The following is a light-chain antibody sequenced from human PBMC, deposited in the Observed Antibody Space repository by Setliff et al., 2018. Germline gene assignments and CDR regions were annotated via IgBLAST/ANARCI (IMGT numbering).Light chain of an antibody. J-gene: IGLJ1*01. CDR3: SSYAGNYIYV. CDR2: EVS. Sequence: QSALTQPPSASGSPGQSVAISCTGTSRDVGGFNFVSWYQQHPGKAPKLIIYEVSKRPSGVPDRFSGPKSGNTASLTVSGLQAEDEADYYCSSYAGNYIYVFGSGTKVTVL. CDR1: SRDVGGFNF. V-gene: IGLV2-8*01.